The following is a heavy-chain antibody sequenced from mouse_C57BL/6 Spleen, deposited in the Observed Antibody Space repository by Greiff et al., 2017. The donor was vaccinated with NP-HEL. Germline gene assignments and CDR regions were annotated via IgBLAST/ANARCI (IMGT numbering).Heavy chain of an antibody. Sequence: EVKLVESGGDLVKPGGSLKLSCAASGFTFSSYGMSWVRQTPDKRLEWVATISSGGSYTYYPDSVKGRFTISRDNAKNTLYLQMSSLKSEDTAMYYCARQEDGYSFDYWGQGTTLTVSS. CDR3: ARQEDGYSFDY. V-gene: IGHV5-6*01. CDR1: GFTFSSYG. CDR2: ISSGGSYT. D-gene: IGHD2-3*01. J-gene: IGHJ2*01.